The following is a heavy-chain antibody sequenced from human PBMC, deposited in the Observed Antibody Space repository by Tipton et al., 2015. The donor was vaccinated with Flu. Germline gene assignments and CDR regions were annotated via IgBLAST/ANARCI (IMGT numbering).Heavy chain of an antibody. CDR3: ARGPLPDSNWYNGLDV. CDR2: IGPSGDT. CDR1: GFTFSSYG. J-gene: IGHJ6*02. D-gene: IGHD1/OR15-1a*01. Sequence: SLRLSCEASGFTFSSYGMHWVRQTTGKGLEWVSAIGPSGDTYYSGSVKGRFTISRESARNSLYLQMNGLRAGDTAMYYCARGPLPDSNWYNGLDVWGQGTTVTVFS. V-gene: IGHV3-13*01.